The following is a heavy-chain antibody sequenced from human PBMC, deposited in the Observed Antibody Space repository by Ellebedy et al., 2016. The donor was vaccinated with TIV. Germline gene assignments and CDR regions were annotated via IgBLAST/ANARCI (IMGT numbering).Heavy chain of an antibody. CDR1: GGSVSSGSYY. V-gene: IGHV4-61*01. D-gene: IGHD6-6*01. J-gene: IGHJ4*02. CDR3: AREDGGLYSSSSIDY. CDR2: IYYSGST. Sequence: SETLSLTCTVSGGSVSSGSYYWSWIRQPPGKGLEWIGYIYYSGSTNYNPSLKSRVTISVDTSKNQFSLKLSSVTAADTAVYYCAREDGGLYSSSSIDYWGQGTLVTVSS.